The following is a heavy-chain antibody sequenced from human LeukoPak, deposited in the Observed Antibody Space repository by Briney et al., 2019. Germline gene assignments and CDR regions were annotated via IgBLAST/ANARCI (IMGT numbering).Heavy chain of an antibody. V-gene: IGHV3-66*04. D-gene: IGHD3-16*01. Sequence: GGSLRLSCAASGFTVSSNYMGWVRQAPGKGLEWVSVIYSGGSTYYPDSVKGRFTISRDNSKNTLCLEMNSLRAEDTAVYYCARRGPSNWFDPWGQGTLVTVSS. CDR3: ARRGPSNWFDP. CDR1: GFTVSSNY. J-gene: IGHJ5*02. CDR2: IYSGGST.